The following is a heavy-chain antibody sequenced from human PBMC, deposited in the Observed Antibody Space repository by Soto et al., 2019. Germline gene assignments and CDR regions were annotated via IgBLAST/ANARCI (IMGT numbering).Heavy chain of an antibody. D-gene: IGHD3-16*01. CDR2: IIPIFGTA. CDR1: GGTFSSYA. Sequence: QVQLVQSGAEVKKPGSSVKVSCKASGGTFSSYAISWVRQAPGQGLEWMGGIIPIFGTANYAQKFQGRVTITADEXTXIAYMELSSLRSEDTAVYYCARSPEGDYYYYCGMDVWGQGTTVTVSS. CDR3: ARSPEGDYYYYCGMDV. V-gene: IGHV1-69*12. J-gene: IGHJ6*02.